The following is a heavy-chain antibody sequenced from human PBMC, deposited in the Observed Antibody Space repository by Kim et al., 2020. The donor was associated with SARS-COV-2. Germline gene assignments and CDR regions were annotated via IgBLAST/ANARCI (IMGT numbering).Heavy chain of an antibody. Sequence: GGSLRLSCAASGFTFSSYGMHWVRQAPGKGLEWVAVISYDGSNKYYADSVKGRFTISRDNSKNTLYLQMNSLRAEDTAVYYCAKNGAYGDYNQGYWGQGTLVTGSS. V-gene: IGHV3-30*18. J-gene: IGHJ4*02. D-gene: IGHD4-17*01. CDR2: ISYDGSNK. CDR1: GFTFSSYG. CDR3: AKNGAYGDYNQGY.